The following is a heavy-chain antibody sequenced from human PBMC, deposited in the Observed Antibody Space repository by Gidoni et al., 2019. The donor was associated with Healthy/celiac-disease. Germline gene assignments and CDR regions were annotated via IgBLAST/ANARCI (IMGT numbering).Heavy chain of an antibody. D-gene: IGHD2-21*01. CDR1: GGTFSSYA. Sequence: QVQLVQSGAEVKKPGSSVKVSCKASGGTFSSYAISWVRQAPGQGLEWMGGIIPIFGTANYAQKFQGRVTITADESTSTAYMELSSLRSEDTAVYYCARDLDCGGDCYHYYYYGMDVWGQGTTVTVSS. V-gene: IGHV1-69*01. CDR2: IIPIFGTA. J-gene: IGHJ6*02. CDR3: ARDLDCGGDCYHYYYYGMDV.